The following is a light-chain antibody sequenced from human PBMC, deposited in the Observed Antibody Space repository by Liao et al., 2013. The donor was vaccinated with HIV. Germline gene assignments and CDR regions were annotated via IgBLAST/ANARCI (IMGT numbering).Light chain of an antibody. CDR3: QVWDRTSEHPV. Sequence: SYVLTQAPSESVAPGGTARIKCRGINIGDKRVHWYQQKAGQAPVVVISYDTVRPSGLPARFSGSKSGNTATLSISRVEAGDEADYYCQVWDRTSEHPVFGGGTKLTVL. V-gene: IGLV3-21*04. J-gene: IGLJ2*01. CDR2: YDT. CDR1: NIGDKR.